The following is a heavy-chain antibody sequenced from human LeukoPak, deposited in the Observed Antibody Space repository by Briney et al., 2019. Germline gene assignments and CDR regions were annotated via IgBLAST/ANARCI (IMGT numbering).Heavy chain of an antibody. CDR1: GYTFTGYY. Sequence: ASVKVSCKASGYTFTGYYMHWVRQAPGQGLEWMGRINPNSGGTNYAQKFQGRVTMTRDTSISTAYMELSRLRSDDTAVYYCAGDLTSFVTGDYWGQGALVTVSS. V-gene: IGHV1-2*06. CDR2: INPNSGGT. J-gene: IGHJ4*02. CDR3: AGDLTSFVTGDY. D-gene: IGHD3-16*02.